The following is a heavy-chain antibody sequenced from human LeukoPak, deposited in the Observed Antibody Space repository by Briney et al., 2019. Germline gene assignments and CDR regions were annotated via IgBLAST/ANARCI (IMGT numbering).Heavy chain of an antibody. CDR1: GFIFSTYG. J-gene: IGHJ4*02. CDR2: IFSDGYTK. Sequence: GGSLRLSCAASGFIFSTYGLHWVRQAPGKGLEWVAVIFSDGYTKYYAASVKDRFTISRDNSKNTLYLHMNSLIPGETGVYYCARASGPFDFWGQGTLLTVSS. CDR3: ARASGPFDF. V-gene: IGHV3-33*01. D-gene: IGHD3-10*01.